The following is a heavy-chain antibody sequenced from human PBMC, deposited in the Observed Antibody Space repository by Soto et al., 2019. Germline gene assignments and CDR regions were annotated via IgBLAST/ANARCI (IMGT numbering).Heavy chain of an antibody. CDR2: IDPSDSYT. V-gene: IGHV5-10-1*01. D-gene: IGHD6-6*01. J-gene: IGHJ6*02. CDR1: GYSFTSYW. CDR3: ASSSIAAKSDCYYYGMDV. Sequence: PGESLKISCKGSGYSFTSYWISWVRQMPGKGLEWMGRIDPSDSYTNYSPSFQGHVTISADKSISTAYLQWSSLKASDTAMYYCASSSIAAKSDCYYYGMDVWGQGTTVTVSS.